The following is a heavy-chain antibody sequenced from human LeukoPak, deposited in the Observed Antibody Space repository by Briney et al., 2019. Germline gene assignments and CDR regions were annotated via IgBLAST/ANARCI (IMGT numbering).Heavy chain of an antibody. Sequence: PGGSLRLSCAASGFTFSSYGMDWVRQAPGKGLEWVAVISYDGSNKYYVDSVKGRFTISRDNSKNTLYLQMNSLRAEDTAVYYCAKDAGATGLIDYWGQGTLVTVSS. D-gene: IGHD1-26*01. CDR2: ISYDGSNK. V-gene: IGHV3-30*18. CDR3: AKDAGATGLIDY. CDR1: GFTFSSYG. J-gene: IGHJ4*02.